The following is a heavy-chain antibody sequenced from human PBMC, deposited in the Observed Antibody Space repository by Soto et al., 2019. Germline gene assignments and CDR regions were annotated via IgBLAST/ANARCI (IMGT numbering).Heavy chain of an antibody. V-gene: IGHV4-34*01. D-gene: IGHD3-3*01. J-gene: IGHJ4*02. CDR1: GGSFSGYY. CDR2: INHSGST. CDR3: ARLIRITIFGFFDY. Sequence: SETLSLTCAVYGGSFSGYYWSWIRQPPGKGLEWIGEINHSGSTNYNPSLKSRVTISVDTSKNQFSLKLSSVTAADTAVYYCARLIRITIFGFFDYWGQGTLVTVSS.